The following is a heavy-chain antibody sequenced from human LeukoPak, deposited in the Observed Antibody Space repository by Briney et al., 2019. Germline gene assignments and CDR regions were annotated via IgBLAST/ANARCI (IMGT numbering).Heavy chain of an antibody. CDR2: IIPIFGTA. D-gene: IGHD3-10*01. CDR3: TKEGLGSGSSWSAWFDP. Sequence: SVKVSCKASGATFISYAMSWVRQAPGQGLEWMGGIIPIFGTANYAQKFQGRVTITADKSTSTAYMEVSSLRAEDTAVYYCTKEGLGSGSSWSAWFDPWGQGTLVTVSS. V-gene: IGHV1-69*06. CDR1: GATFISYA. J-gene: IGHJ5*02.